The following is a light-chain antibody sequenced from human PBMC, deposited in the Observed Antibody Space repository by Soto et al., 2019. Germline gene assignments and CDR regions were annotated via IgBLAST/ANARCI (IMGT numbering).Light chain of an antibody. CDR1: QRISNH. J-gene: IGKJ2*01. Sequence: DIQLAQSPASLSASVGDRVTITCRASQRISNHLNWLQQKSGKAPRLLIYAASTLQSGVPSKFSGSWSGTNFTLTISVLQPEDFASYYCQQGYSIPYTFGQGTKLEIK. V-gene: IGKV1-39*01. CDR2: AAS. CDR3: QQGYSIPYT.